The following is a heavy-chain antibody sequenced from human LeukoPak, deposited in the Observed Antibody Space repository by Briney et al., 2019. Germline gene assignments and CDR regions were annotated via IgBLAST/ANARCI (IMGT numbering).Heavy chain of an antibody. CDR3: ARGSWLQSEFDY. J-gene: IGHJ4*02. V-gene: IGHV1-2*02. D-gene: IGHD5-24*01. Sequence: GSVKVSCKASGYTFSNYAITWVRQAPGQGLEWMGWINPNSGGTNYAQKFQGRVTMTRDTSISTAYMELSRLRSDDTAVYYCARGSWLQSEFDYWGQGTLVTVSS. CDR1: GYTFSNYA. CDR2: INPNSGGT.